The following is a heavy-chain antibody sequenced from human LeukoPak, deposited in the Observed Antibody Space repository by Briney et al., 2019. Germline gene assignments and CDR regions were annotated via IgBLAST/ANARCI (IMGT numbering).Heavy chain of an antibody. Sequence: SETLSLTCTVSGGSISSYYWSWIRQPPGKGLEWIGYIQYSGSTNYNPSLRSRVTISVDTSKNQFSLKLSSVTAADTAVYYCARHVLPGGYFDYWGQGTLVTVSS. D-gene: IGHD2-15*01. CDR3: ARHVLPGGYFDY. CDR2: IQYSGST. V-gene: IGHV4-59*08. J-gene: IGHJ4*02. CDR1: GGSISSYY.